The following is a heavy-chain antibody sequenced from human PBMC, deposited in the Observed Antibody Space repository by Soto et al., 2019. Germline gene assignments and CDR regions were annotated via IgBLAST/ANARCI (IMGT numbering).Heavy chain of an antibody. Sequence: QLQLQESGPGLVKPSETLSLACSVSGASVSGGTYYWGWIRQPPGKGLEWVGSIHYSGITHYNPSIKCRATVSIDTSQNQFARKLTSVTAADTAVYYCARRAHGYPTNWFDPWGQGTLVIVSS. V-gene: IGHV4-39*07. CDR1: GASVSGGTYY. CDR3: ARRAHGYPTNWFDP. CDR2: IHYSGIT. J-gene: IGHJ5*02. D-gene: IGHD3-22*01.